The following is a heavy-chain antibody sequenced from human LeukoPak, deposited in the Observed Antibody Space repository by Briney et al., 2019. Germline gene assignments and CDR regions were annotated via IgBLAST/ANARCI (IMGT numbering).Heavy chain of an antibody. CDR3: ARGQQLPGYYYYGMDV. Sequence: GGSLILSCAASGFTFSSYEMNWVRQAPGKGLEWVSYISSSGSTIYYADSVKGRFTISRDNAKNSLYLQMNSLRAEDTAVYYCARGQQLPGYYYYGMDVWGQGTTVTVSS. J-gene: IGHJ6*02. CDR2: ISSSGSTI. D-gene: IGHD6-13*01. CDR1: GFTFSSYE. V-gene: IGHV3-48*03.